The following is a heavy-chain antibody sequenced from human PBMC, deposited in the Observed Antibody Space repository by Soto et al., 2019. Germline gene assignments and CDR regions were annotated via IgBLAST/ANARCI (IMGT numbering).Heavy chain of an antibody. J-gene: IGHJ4*02. CDR1: GGTFSSYA. D-gene: IGHD3-22*01. V-gene: IGHV1-69*01. CDR3: ARGVHDDSSGYYYFY. CDR2: IIPLFGTA. Sequence: QLQLVQSGAEVKKPGSSVKVSCKASGGTFSSYAIDWVRQAPGQGLEWMGGIIPLFGTAKHAQKFQGRITITADESTRTAYMELRSLRSEDTAVYYCARGVHDDSSGYYYFYWGQGTLVTVSS.